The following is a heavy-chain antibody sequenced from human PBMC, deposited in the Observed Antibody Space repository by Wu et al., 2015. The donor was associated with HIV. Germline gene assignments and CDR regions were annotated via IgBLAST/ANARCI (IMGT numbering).Heavy chain of an antibody. Sequence: QVQLVQSGAEVKKPGSSVKVSCKASGGTFTSYGISWVRQAPGQGLEWMGWISAYNDNTNFAQKFQGRVTMTTDTSTSTAYMELRSLRSDDTAVYFCAREPSHSSGYPGDYWGQGTLVTVSS. CDR1: GGTFTSYG. J-gene: IGHJ4*02. CDR3: AREPSHSSGYPGDY. D-gene: IGHD3-22*01. CDR2: ISAYNDNT. V-gene: IGHV1-18*01.